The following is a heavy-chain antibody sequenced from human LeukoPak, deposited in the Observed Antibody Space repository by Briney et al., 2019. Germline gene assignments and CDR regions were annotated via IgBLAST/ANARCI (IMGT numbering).Heavy chain of an antibody. CDR2: IGHDGNAK. Sequence: GGSLRLSCAASGFAFSDFWMSWVRQAPGKGLEWVANIGHDGNAKNYVPSVRGRFTISRDNAKNSLYLQMNSLTVEDTAVYYCATSHDSAGNGWGQGTLVTVSS. D-gene: IGHD2-15*01. CDR1: GFAFSDFW. J-gene: IGHJ4*02. CDR3: ATSHDSAGNG. V-gene: IGHV3-7*01.